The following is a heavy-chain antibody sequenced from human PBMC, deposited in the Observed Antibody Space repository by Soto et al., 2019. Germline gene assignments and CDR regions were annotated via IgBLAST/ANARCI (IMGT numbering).Heavy chain of an antibody. Sequence: SETLSLTCAVSGGSISSGGYSWSWIRQPPGKGLEWIGYIYHSGSTYYNPSLKSRVTISVDRSKNQFSLKLSSVTAADTAVYYCARGSAGYSSGWPRRYDFDYWGQGTLVTVSS. J-gene: IGHJ4*02. V-gene: IGHV4-30-2*01. CDR2: IYHSGST. CDR1: GGSISSGGYS. CDR3: ARGSAGYSSGWPRRYDFDY. D-gene: IGHD6-19*01.